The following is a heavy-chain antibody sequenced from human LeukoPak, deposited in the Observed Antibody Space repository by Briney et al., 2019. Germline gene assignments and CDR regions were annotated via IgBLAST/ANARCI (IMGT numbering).Heavy chain of an antibody. CDR3: ARVFAGTSIDY. Sequence: GGSLRLSCAASGFTFSSYSMNWVRQAPGKGLEWVSSISSSSSYIYYADSVKGRFTISRDKAKNSLYLQMNSLRAEDTAVYYCARVFAGTSIDYWGQGTLVTVSS. D-gene: IGHD2-2*01. CDR1: GFTFSSYS. V-gene: IGHV3-21*01. CDR2: ISSSSSYI. J-gene: IGHJ4*02.